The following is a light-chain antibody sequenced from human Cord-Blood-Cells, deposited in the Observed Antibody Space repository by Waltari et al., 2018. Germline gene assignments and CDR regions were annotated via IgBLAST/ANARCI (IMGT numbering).Light chain of an antibody. Sequence: DIVMTQSPDSLAVSLGERATINCKSSQSVLYSSNNKNYLAWYQQKPGQPPKLLISWASTRDFGFPDRFSGSGSETDFTRTISSLQAEDVAVYYCQQYYSTPLTFGGGTKVEIK. CDR2: WAS. CDR3: QQYYSTPLT. CDR1: QSVLYSSNNKNY. J-gene: IGKJ4*01. V-gene: IGKV4-1*01.